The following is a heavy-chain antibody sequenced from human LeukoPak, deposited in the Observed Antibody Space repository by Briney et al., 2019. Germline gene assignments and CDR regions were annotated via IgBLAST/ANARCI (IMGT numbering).Heavy chain of an antibody. CDR2: IYPDESNI. Sequence: GAALKISCQGPGYRFPTYWIAWVRQMPGKGPEWMGIIYPDESNIRYSPSFRGQVTISADKSISTAYLPWSSLKASDTAMYYCARPPSRGYSSSFEYWGQGTLVTVSS. J-gene: IGHJ4*02. D-gene: IGHD2-2*03. CDR3: ARPPSRGYSSSFEY. CDR1: GYRFPTYW. V-gene: IGHV5-51*01.